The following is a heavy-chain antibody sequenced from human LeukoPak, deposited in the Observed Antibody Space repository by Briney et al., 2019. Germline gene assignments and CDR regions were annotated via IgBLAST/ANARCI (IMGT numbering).Heavy chain of an antibody. J-gene: IGHJ3*02. CDR1: GFTFSGYW. D-gene: IGHD3-10*01. V-gene: IGHV3-74*01. CDR2: INSEGTTT. Sequence: GGSLRLSCGASGFTFSGYWMHWVRQAPGKGPVWVSRINSEGTTTDYADSVKGRFTISRDNAKNTLYLQMNSLRAEDTAVYCCARVGITMVRTDAFDIWGQGTMVTVSS. CDR3: ARVGITMVRTDAFDI.